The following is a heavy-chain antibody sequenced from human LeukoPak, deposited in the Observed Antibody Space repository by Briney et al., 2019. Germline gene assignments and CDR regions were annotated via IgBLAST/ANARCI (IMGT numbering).Heavy chain of an antibody. CDR2: IYPGDSDT. J-gene: IGHJ4*02. V-gene: IGHV5-51*01. D-gene: IGHD3-10*01. CDR3: ARESYYGSGTPGDFDY. CDR1: GYNFTSYW. Sequence: GESLKISCKGSGYNFTSYWIGWVRQMPGKGLEWMGIIYPGDSDTRYSPSFQGQVTISADKSISTAYLQWSSLKASDTATYYCARESYYGSGTPGDFDYWGQGTLVTVSS.